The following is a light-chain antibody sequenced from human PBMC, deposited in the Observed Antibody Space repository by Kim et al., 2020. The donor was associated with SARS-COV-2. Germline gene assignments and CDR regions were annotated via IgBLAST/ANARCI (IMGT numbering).Light chain of an antibody. CDR2: AAS. Sequence: LSTAQTATRSCSASQRVSSNYFTWYQPLPGQSPIPLISAASSRATGIPDRFSVSGSRTDCTLTISRLQSEDFAVYYCQQYGNSPYNSGHGTKL. V-gene: IGKV3-20*01. CDR1: QRVSSNY. CDR3: QQYGNSPYN. J-gene: IGKJ2*01.